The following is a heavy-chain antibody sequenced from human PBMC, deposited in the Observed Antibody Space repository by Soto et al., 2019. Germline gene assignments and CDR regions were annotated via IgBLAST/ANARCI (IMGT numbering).Heavy chain of an antibody. CDR3: AGGAVAGTRGWFDP. V-gene: IGHV4-59*01. D-gene: IGHD6-19*01. J-gene: IGHJ5*02. Sequence: SETLSLTCTVSGGSISSYYWSWIRQPPGKGLEWIGYIYYSGSTNYNPSLKSRVTISVDTSKNQFSLKLSSVTAADTAVYYCAGGAVAGTRGWFDPWGQGTLVTVSS. CDR1: GGSISSYY. CDR2: IYYSGST.